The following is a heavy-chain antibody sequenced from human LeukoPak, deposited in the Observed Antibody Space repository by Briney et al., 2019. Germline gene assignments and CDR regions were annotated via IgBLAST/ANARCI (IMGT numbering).Heavy chain of an antibody. D-gene: IGHD6-13*01. CDR3: ARPPNIATAGQD. V-gene: IGHV3-7*01. J-gene: IGHJ4*02. CDR1: GFTFSGYW. CDR2: IKRDGSEK. Sequence: GGSLRLSCAASGFTFSGYWMTWVRQVPGKGLEWVANIKRDGSEKSYADSVKGRFTISRDNAKNSLYLQMNSLRAEDTALYYCARPPNIATAGQDWGQGTQVTVSS.